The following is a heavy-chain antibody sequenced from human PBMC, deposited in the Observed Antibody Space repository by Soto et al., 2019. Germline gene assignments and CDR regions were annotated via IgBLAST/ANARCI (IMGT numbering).Heavy chain of an antibody. CDR3: ATSSSWYGYFDY. V-gene: IGHV4-34*01. CDR2: INHSGNT. J-gene: IGHJ4*02. D-gene: IGHD6-13*01. CDR1: GGSFSGYY. Sequence: QVQLQQWGAGLLKPSETLSLTCAVYGGSFSGYYWSWIRQPPGKGLEWIGEINHSGNTNYNPSLKSRVTISVDTSKNQFSLKLSSVTAADTAVYYCATSSSWYGYFDYWGQGTLVTVSS.